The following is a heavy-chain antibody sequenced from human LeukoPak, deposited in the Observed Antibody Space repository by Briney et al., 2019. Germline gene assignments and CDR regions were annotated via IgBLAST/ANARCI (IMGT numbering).Heavy chain of an antibody. CDR2: INHRGST. V-gene: IGHV4-34*01. D-gene: IGHD3-22*01. CDR1: GESFSGYY. J-gene: IGHJ4*02. Sequence: SETLSLTCAVSGESFSGYYWSWIRQPPGKGLEWIGEINHRGSTTYNPSPMSRVTLSVDTSTNQFSLILRSVTAAETTVFFCSGGVTRTYYFDTSAYASADYWGQGTLVTVSS. CDR3: SGGVTRTYYFDTSAYASADY.